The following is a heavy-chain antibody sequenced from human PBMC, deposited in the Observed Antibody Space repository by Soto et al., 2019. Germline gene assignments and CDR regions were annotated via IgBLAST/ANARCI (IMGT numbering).Heavy chain of an antibody. D-gene: IGHD3-22*01. J-gene: IGHJ4*02. CDR2: ISGSGGST. Sequence: GSLRLSCAASGFTFSSYAMSWVRQAPGKGLEWVSAISGSGGSTYYADSVKGRFTISRDNSKNTLYLQMNSLRAEDTAVYYCAKGFLRSITMTVVVITLFDYWGQGTLVTVSS. CDR1: GFTFSSYA. V-gene: IGHV3-23*01. CDR3: AKGFLRSITMTVVVITLFDY.